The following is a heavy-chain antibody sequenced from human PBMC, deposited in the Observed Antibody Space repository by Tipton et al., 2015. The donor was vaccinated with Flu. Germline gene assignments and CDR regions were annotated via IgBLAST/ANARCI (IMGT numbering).Heavy chain of an antibody. CDR3: ARSGTDGDSEFFDY. D-gene: IGHD4-17*01. Sequence: TLSLTCAVYGGSFSGYYWSWIRQPPGKGLEWIGSIYYSGSTYYNPSLKSRVTISVDTSKNQFSLKLSSVTAADTAVYYCARSGTDGDSEFFDYWGQGTLVTVSS. CDR1: GGSFSGYY. CDR2: IYYSGST. J-gene: IGHJ4*02. V-gene: IGHV4-34*01.